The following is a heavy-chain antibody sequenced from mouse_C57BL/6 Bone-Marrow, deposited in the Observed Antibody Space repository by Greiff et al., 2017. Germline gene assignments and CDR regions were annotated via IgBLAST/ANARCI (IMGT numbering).Heavy chain of an antibody. CDR3: ARRGWNAMDY. CDR2: IYPGGGYT. J-gene: IGHJ4*01. Sequence: VQLQQSGAELVRPGTSVKMSCKASGYTFTNYWIGWAKQRPGHGLEWIGDIYPGGGYTNYNEKFKGKATLTADKSSSTAYMQFSSLTSEDSAIYYCARRGWNAMDYWGQGTSVTVSS. CDR1: GYTFTNYW. D-gene: IGHD2-3*01. V-gene: IGHV1-63*01.